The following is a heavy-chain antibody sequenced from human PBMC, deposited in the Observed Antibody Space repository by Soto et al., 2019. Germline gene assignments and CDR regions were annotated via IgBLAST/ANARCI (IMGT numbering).Heavy chain of an antibody. CDR2: ISAYTGHT. V-gene: IGHV1-18*01. Sequence: ASGKVXCKASGYRFSSYGLSWVRQAPGQGVEWMGWISAYTGHTNYAQKFQGRVTMTMDKYTSTAYLELRSLRSDDTAVYYCARAVPAAGVHALDVWGQGTTVTVSS. CDR3: ARAVPAAGVHALDV. D-gene: IGHD6-13*01. J-gene: IGHJ6*02. CDR1: GYRFSSYG.